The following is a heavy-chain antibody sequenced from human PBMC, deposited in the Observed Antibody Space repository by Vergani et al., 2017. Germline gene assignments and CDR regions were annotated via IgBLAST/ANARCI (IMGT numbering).Heavy chain of an antibody. D-gene: IGHD3-3*01. CDR2: ISTSSTI. CDR3: ARWADYDFWSGENDYYYYMDV. V-gene: IGHV3-48*04. CDR1: GFTFSIYS. Sequence: EVQLVESGGGLVQPGGSLRLSCAASGFTFSIYSMNWVRQAPGKGLEWVSYISTSSTIYYADSVKGRFTISRDNAKNSLYLQMNSLRAEDTAVYYCARWADYDFWSGENDYYYYMDVWGKGTTVSVSS. J-gene: IGHJ6*03.